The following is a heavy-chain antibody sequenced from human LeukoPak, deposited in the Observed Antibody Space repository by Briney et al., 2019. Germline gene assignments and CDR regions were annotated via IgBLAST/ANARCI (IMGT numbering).Heavy chain of an antibody. V-gene: IGHV3-53*01. J-gene: IGHJ4*02. Sequence: GGSLRLSCAASGFIVRNYYLSWVRQAPGKGLEWVSVIYSGGSTYYADSVKGHFTISRDNSKNTLYLQMNSLRAEDTAIYFCAKGSGNGYGSGPFDYWGQGTLVTVSS. CDR1: GFIVRNYY. CDR2: IYSGGST. D-gene: IGHD3-10*01. CDR3: AKGSGNGYGSGPFDY.